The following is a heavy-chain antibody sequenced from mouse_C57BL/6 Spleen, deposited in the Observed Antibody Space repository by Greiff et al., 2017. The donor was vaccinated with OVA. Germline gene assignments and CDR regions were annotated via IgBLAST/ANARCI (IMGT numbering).Heavy chain of an antibody. CDR3: ARHLGRENFDY. J-gene: IGHJ2*01. V-gene: IGHV5-9*01. Sequence: EVKVVESGGGLVKPGGSLKLSCAASGFTFSSYTMSWVRQTPEQRLEWVATISGGGGNTYSPDSVKGRFTLSRDNATKTLYLQMSRLSSEATALYYCARHLGRENFDYRGQGTTLTVSS. D-gene: IGHD4-1*01. CDR1: GFTFSSYT. CDR2: ISGGGGNT.